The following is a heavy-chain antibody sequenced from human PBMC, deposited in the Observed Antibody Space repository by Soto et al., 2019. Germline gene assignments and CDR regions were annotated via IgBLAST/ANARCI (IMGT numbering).Heavy chain of an antibody. V-gene: IGHV1-69*06. CDR1: GDIFTRYS. CDR2: VIPVFGTS. D-gene: IGHD2-21*02. J-gene: IGHJ6*02. CDR3: AGAPAGDYYYYYKFDI. Sequence: VRLVQSGAEVKKPGSSVRVSCRAPGDIFTRYSFSWVRQAPGQGLEWMGGVIPVFGTSNYGRKFQGRVTTTADKSANTAFLDMSGLRYDDTDVYYCAGAPAGDYYYYYKFDIWGQGTAVTVSS.